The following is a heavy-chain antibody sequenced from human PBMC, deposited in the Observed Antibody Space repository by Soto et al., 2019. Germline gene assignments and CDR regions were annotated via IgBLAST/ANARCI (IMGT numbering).Heavy chain of an antibody. CDR2: IYRTGST. J-gene: IGHJ4*02. Sequence: QVQLQESGPGLVKPSGTLSLTCAVSGGSFTSNNWWTWVRQPPGQGLEWIGEIYRTGSTNYNPSLKRRVTISLDKSENKFSLKVTSLTAADTAVYYCASRDPGTSVDDWGQGTLVTVSA. CDR3: ASRDPGTSVDD. D-gene: IGHD1-7*01. V-gene: IGHV4-4*02. CDR1: GGSFTSNNW.